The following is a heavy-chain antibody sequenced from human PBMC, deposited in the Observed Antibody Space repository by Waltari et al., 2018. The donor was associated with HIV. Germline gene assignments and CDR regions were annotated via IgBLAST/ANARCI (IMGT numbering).Heavy chain of an antibody. V-gene: IGHV3-15*05. D-gene: IGHD3-22*01. Sequence: EVQLVASGGDLVKPGGCLRLYCAASGFTFGHAWMSWVRQAPGKGPEWVGRIKSKADGGTTDYAAPVKGRFTISRDDSKNTLYLQMNSLRFEDTAVYYCTTDEFYYGNSGYFDYWGQGTLVTVSS. CDR2: IKSKADGGTT. CDR3: TTDEFYYGNSGYFDY. J-gene: IGHJ4*02. CDR1: GFTFGHAW.